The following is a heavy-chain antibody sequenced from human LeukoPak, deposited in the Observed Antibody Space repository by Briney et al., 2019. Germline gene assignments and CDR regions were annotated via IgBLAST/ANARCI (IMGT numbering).Heavy chain of an antibody. CDR1: GFTFDDYA. CDR3: ARETTSFDY. Sequence: PGGSLRLSCAASGFTFDDYAMHWVRQAPGKGLEWVSGISWNSGSIGYADSVKGRFTISRDNAKNSLYLQMNSLRAEDTAVYYCARETTSFDYWGQGTLVTVSS. D-gene: IGHD1-7*01. J-gene: IGHJ4*02. CDR2: ISWNSGSI. V-gene: IGHV3-9*01.